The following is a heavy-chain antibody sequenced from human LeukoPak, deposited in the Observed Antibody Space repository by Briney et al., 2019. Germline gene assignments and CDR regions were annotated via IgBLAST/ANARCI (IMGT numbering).Heavy chain of an antibody. CDR2: ISDSGDSA. V-gene: IGHV3-23*01. D-gene: IGHD2-21*01. CDR1: GFTFSSYA. CDR3: EKAGRHKYFAP. Sequence: PGGSLRLSCTASGFTFSSYAMTWVRQPPGKGLEWVSAISDSGDSAFSADPVKGRFTISRDNSKNTLYLQMNSLRAEDTAVYYCEKAGRHKYFAPWAQGTLFTVPS. J-gene: IGHJ5*02.